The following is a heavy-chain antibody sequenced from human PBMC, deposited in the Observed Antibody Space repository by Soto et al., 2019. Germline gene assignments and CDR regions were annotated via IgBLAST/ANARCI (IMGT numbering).Heavy chain of an antibody. J-gene: IGHJ4*02. V-gene: IGHV3-74*01. Sequence: GGSLRLSCAASGFTFSSYWMHWVRQAPGKGLVWVSRINSDGGTTNYADSVKGRFTISRDNAKNTLYLQMNSLRAEDTAIYYCAVSYYYDSSGHRSDYWGQGTLVTVSS. CDR2: INSDGGTT. CDR3: AVSYYYDSSGHRSDY. CDR1: GFTFSSYW. D-gene: IGHD3-22*01.